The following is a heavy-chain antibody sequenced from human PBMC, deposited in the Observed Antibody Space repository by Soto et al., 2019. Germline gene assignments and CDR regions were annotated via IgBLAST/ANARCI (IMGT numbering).Heavy chain of an antibody. CDR2: TYYRSKWYN. D-gene: IGHD6-19*01. Sequence: SQTLSLTCAISGYSVSSNSAAWNWIRQSPSRGLEWLGRTYYRSKWYNDYAVSVKSRITINPDTSKNQFSLQLNSVTPEDTAVYYCARDPIAVADTGYYYYYGMDVWGQGTTVTVSS. CDR1: GYSVSSNSAA. J-gene: IGHJ6*02. CDR3: ARDPIAVADTGYYYYYGMDV. V-gene: IGHV6-1*01.